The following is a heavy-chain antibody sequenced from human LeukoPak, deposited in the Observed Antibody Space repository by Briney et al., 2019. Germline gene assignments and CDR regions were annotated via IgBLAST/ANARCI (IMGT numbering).Heavy chain of an antibody. CDR1: GFTFSSYG. CDR2: ISYDGSNK. CDR3: AKDYTGTQDY. V-gene: IGHV3-30*18. Sequence: GGSLRLSCAAYGFTFSSYGMHWVRQAPGKGLEWVAVISYDGSNKYYADSVKGRFTISRDNSKNTLYLQMNSLRAEDTAVYYCAKDYTGTQDYWGRGTLVTVSS. J-gene: IGHJ4*02.